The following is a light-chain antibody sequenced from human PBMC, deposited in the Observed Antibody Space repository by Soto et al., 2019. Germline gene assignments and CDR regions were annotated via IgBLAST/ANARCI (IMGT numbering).Light chain of an antibody. CDR2: GTS. V-gene: IGKV3-20*01. CDR1: QSVDTNY. CDR3: QQYESSPRT. Sequence: EIVLTPSPGTLSLSPGERATLSCRASQSVDTNYLAWYQQKPGQAPRLLIYGTSNRATGIPDRFSASGSGTDFTLTISRLEPEDFAVYYCQQYESSPRTFGQGTKVDIK. J-gene: IGKJ1*01.